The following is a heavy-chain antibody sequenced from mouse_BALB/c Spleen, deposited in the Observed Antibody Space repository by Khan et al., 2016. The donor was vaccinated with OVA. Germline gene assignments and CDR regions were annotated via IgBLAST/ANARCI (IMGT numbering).Heavy chain of an antibody. D-gene: IGHD1-1*01. CDR1: GISITTGNYR. CDR2: IYYSGTI. V-gene: IGHV3-5*02. Sequence: EVLLQESGPGLVKPSQTVSLTCTVTGISITTGNYRWSWIRQFPGNKLEWIGNIYYSGTITYNPSLTSRTTITRDTSKSQFFLEMNSLTAEDTATYFCARDYGSLYWYFDVWGAGTTVTVSS. J-gene: IGHJ1*01. CDR3: ARDYGSLYWYFDV.